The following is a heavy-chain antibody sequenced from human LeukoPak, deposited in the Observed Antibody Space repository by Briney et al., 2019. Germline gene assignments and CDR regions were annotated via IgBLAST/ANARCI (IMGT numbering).Heavy chain of an antibody. Sequence: PGGSLRLSCVASGLPIADFAMHWVRQAPGKGLEWDSLISGDGVSTFYADSVKGRFSISRDNSKNSLYLEMNSLRTEDAAMYYCAKESGKFDYWGQGTLVAVSS. CDR3: AKESGKFDY. CDR2: ISGDGVST. CDR1: GLPIADFA. V-gene: IGHV3-43*02. J-gene: IGHJ4*02.